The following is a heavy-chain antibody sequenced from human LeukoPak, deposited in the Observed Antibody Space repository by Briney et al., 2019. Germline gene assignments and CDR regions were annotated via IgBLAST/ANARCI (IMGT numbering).Heavy chain of an antibody. CDR2: TNEDESPK. D-gene: IGHD2-8*01. CDR3: ARGVNRAYDI. V-gene: IGHV3-7*01. Sequence: ESLRLSCSASGLSFRNSWMAWVRQAPGKGLEWVALTNEDESPKYYVHSVKDRFTISRDNAKNSLFLQMNSLRDEDTAMYYCARGVNRAYDIWGHGTMVTVSS. CDR1: GLSFRNSW. J-gene: IGHJ3*02.